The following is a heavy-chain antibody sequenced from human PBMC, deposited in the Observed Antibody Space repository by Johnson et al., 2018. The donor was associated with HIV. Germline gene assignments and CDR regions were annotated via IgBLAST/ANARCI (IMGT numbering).Heavy chain of an antibody. J-gene: IGHJ3*02. CDR1: GFTLSHYG. Sequence: QVQLVESGGGVVQPGRSLRLSCAASGFTLSHYGMHWVRQAPGKGPEWVALISYDGSNAYYADSVKGRFTVSRDNSKNTLYLQMISPRAEDTAVYYCAKDREAWYISRLSPTDAFDIWGQGTMVTVSS. CDR2: ISYDGSNA. V-gene: IGHV3-30*18. CDR3: AKDREAWYISRLSPTDAFDI. D-gene: IGHD6-13*01.